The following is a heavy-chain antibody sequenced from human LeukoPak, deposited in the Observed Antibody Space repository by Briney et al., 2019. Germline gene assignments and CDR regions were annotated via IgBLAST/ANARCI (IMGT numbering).Heavy chain of an antibody. J-gene: IGHJ4*02. V-gene: IGHV3-74*01. CDR3: ARAGAYHFDN. CDR1: GFTFSSYA. CDR2: INTDTRGT. Sequence: GGSLRLSCAASGFTFSSYAMSWVRQAPGKGLVWVSIINTDTRGTYYADSVKGRFTISRDNAKNTLYLQMNSLRAEDTAVYYCARAGAYHFDNWGQGTLVTVSS. D-gene: IGHD3-16*01.